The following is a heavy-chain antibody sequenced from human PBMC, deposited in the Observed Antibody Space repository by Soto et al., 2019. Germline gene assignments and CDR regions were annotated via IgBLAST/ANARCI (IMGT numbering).Heavy chain of an antibody. CDR1: FDSINSYF. J-gene: IGHJ6*02. V-gene: IGHV4-59*01. CDR3: ARARQRDTGRGLDV. Sequence: SETLSRTCTISFDSINSYFWNCIRRSPGKGLEWIGYISYSGSTSYNPSLQSRVTISSDTSKNQFSLELSSVTAADTAVYYCARARQRDTGRGLDVWGQGTTVTVSS. CDR2: ISYSGST. D-gene: IGHD5-18*01.